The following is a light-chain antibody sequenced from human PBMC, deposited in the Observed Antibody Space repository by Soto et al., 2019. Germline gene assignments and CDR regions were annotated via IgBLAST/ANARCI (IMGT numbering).Light chain of an antibody. CDR3: SSYTSSSTRV. CDR2: EVS. V-gene: IGLV2-14*01. CDR1: SSDVGGYNY. J-gene: IGLJ1*01. Sequence: QSALTQPPSMSGSPGQSITISYTGTSSDVGGYNYVSWYQQHPGKAPKLMIYEVSNRPSGVSNRFSGSKSGNTASLTISGLQAEDEADYYCSSYTSSSTRVFGTGTKVTVL.